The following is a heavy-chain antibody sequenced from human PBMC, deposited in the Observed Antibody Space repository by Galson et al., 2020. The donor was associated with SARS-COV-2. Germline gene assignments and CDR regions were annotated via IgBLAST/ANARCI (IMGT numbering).Heavy chain of an antibody. D-gene: IGHD6-19*01. CDR3: ARELKASGWYVDY. J-gene: IGHJ4*02. V-gene: IGHV3-30*04. CDR2: LSYDGSDK. Sequence: GSLRLSCAASGFTFSTYAMYWIRQAPGKGLEWVTVLSYDGSDKYYADSVKGRFTISRDNSKNTLYLQMNSLRTEDTAVYYCARELKASGWYVDYWGQGTLVTVSS. CDR1: GFTFSTYA.